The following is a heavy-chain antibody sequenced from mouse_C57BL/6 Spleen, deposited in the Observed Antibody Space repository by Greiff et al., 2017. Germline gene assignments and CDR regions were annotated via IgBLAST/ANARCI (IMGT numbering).Heavy chain of an antibody. V-gene: IGHV5-16*01. CDR3: AREDGRGGDFDV. CDR1: GFTFSDYY. D-gene: IGHD1-1*02. CDR2: IKYDGSST. Sequence: EVMLVESEGGLVQPGSSLKLSCTASGFTFSDYYMAWVRQVPEKGLEWVANIKYDGSSTYYLDSLKSRFIISRDNAKNILYLQMSSLKSEDTAAYYCAREDGRGGDFDVWGTGTTVTVSS. J-gene: IGHJ1*03.